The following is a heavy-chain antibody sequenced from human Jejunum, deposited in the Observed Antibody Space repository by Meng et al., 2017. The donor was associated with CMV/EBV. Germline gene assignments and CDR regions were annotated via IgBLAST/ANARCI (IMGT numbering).Heavy chain of an antibody. Sequence: KCAGYSFTTHWIGWVRQMPGKGPEWMGSIYPGDSDTRYSPSFQGQVSISADRSITTAYLQWSSLKASDTAMYYCASSYYLSGVFDNWGQGTLVTVSS. CDR2: IYPGDSDT. CDR3: ASSYYLSGVFDN. D-gene: IGHD3-22*01. J-gene: IGHJ4*02. CDR1: GYSFTTHW. V-gene: IGHV5-51*01.